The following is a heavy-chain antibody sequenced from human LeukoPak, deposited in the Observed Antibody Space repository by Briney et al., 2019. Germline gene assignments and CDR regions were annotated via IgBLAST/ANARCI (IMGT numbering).Heavy chain of an antibody. V-gene: IGHV4-4*09. CDR3: ARHGGGGRAFDI. J-gene: IGHJ3*02. Sequence: PSPTPSPTCTVSGPSISSYYWGWVRQPPGEGLEWIGYIYTIGSTNHNPSLNSRVTISVDTSKNQCSLKLSSVSAADTAGYYCARHGGGGRAFDIWGQGTMVTGSS. CDR2: IYTIGST. D-gene: IGHD3-16*01. CDR1: GPSISSYY.